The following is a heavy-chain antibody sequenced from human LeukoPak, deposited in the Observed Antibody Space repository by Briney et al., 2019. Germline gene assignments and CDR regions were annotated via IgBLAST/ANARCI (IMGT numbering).Heavy chain of an antibody. Sequence: SETLSLTCTVSGGSISSYYWSWIRQPPGKGLEWIGYIYYSGSTNYNPSLKSRVTISVDTSKNQFSLKLSSVTAADTAVYYCARGRRLFMIFGGSFDPWGQGTLVTVSS. CDR3: ARGRRLFMIFGGSFDP. D-gene: IGHD3/OR15-3a*01. J-gene: IGHJ5*02. V-gene: IGHV4-59*01. CDR1: GGSISSYY. CDR2: IYYSGST.